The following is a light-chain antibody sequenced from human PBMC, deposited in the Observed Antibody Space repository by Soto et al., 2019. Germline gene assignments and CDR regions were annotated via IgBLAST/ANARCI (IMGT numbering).Light chain of an antibody. V-gene: IGKV3-15*01. CDR1: QSVSSN. CDR2: GAS. CDR3: QHYNNWPRT. Sequence: EIVMTQSPATLSVSPGERATLSCRASQSVSSNLAWYQQKPGQAPRLLIYGASTRATGIPARFSGSGSGTEFTLTISSLQSEDLAVYYCQHYNNWPRTFGQGTKVEI. J-gene: IGKJ1*01.